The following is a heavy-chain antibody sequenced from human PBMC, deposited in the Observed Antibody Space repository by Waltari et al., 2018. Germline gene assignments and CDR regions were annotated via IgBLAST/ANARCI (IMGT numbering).Heavy chain of an antibody. D-gene: IGHD3-3*01. J-gene: IGHJ4*02. CDR2: IYYSGST. V-gene: IGHV4-30-4*08. CDR1: GGSISSGAYY. Sequence: QVQLQESGPGLVKPSQTLSLTCTVPGGSISSGAYYRSWIRPPPGKGLEWIGYIYYSGSTYYNPSLKSRVTISVDTSKNQFSLKLSSVTAADTAVYYCARGYYDFWSGSWAYFDYWGQGTLVTVSS. CDR3: ARGYYDFWSGSWAYFDY.